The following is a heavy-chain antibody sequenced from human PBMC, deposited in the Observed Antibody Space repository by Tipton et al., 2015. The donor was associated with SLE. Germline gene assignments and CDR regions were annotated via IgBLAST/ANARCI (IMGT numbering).Heavy chain of an antibody. Sequence: LRLSCTVSGGSVTTYYWSWIRQSPGKKLEWIGYMYYTGITKFNPSLESRVAISVDTSQNHFSLRLTSVTAEDTAVYFCARQPSPYYDTTSYFDYWGPGILVTVSS. D-gene: IGHD3-16*01. CDR2: MYYTGIT. CDR1: GGSVTTYY. CDR3: ARQPSPYYDTTSYFDY. V-gene: IGHV4-59*08. J-gene: IGHJ4*02.